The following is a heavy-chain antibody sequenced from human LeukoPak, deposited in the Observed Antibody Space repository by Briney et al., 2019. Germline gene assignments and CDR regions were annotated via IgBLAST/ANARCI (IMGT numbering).Heavy chain of an antibody. CDR1: GFTVSSNY. Sequence: GGSLRLSCAASGFTVSSNYMSWVRQAPGKGLEWVSVIYSGGSTYYADSVKGRFTISRDNSKNTLYLQMNSLRAEDTAVYYCPRGIVLMVYEREYYFDYWGQGTLVTVSS. CDR3: PRGIVLMVYEREYYFDY. D-gene: IGHD2-8*01. J-gene: IGHJ4*02. V-gene: IGHV3-53*01. CDR2: IYSGGST.